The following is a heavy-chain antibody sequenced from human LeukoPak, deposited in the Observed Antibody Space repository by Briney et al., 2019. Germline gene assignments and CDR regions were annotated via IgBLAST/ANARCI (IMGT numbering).Heavy chain of an antibody. Sequence: NPSATLSLTCTVSGGSISSGGYYWSWIRQHPGKGLEWIGYIYYSGSTYYNPSLKSRVTISVDTSKNQFSLKLSSVTAADTAVYYCARCNRGWFDPWGQGTLVTVSS. CDR2: IYYSGST. CDR3: ARCNRGWFDP. V-gene: IGHV4-31*03. D-gene: IGHD3-10*01. CDR1: GGSISSGGYY. J-gene: IGHJ5*02.